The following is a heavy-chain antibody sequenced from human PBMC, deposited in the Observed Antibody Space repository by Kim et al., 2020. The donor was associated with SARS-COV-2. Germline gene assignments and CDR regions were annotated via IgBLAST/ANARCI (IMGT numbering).Heavy chain of an antibody. CDR2: IYYSGST. V-gene: IGHV4-39*01. CDR1: GGSISSSSYY. CDR3: ARLFWFLGSWEPDAFDI. Sequence: SETLSLTCTVSGGSISSSSYYWGWIRQPPGKGLEWIGSIYYSGSTYYNPSLKSRVTISVDTSKNQFSLKLSSVTAADTAVYYCARLFWFLGSWEPDAFDIWGQGTMVTVSS. D-gene: IGHD1-26*01. J-gene: IGHJ3*02.